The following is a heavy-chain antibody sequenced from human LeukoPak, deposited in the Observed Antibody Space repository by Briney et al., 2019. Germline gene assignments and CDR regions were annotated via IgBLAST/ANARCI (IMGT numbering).Heavy chain of an antibody. Sequence: TGGSLRLSCAASGFTFSSYSMNWVRQAPGKGLEWVSYISSRSATIYYADSVKGRFTISRDNAKNSLYLQMNSLRAEDTAVYYCARANTYYDFWSGYSPWGQGTLVTVSS. V-gene: IGHV3-48*04. J-gene: IGHJ5*02. CDR3: ARANTYYDFWSGYSP. CDR1: GFTFSSYS. CDR2: ISSRSATI. D-gene: IGHD3-3*01.